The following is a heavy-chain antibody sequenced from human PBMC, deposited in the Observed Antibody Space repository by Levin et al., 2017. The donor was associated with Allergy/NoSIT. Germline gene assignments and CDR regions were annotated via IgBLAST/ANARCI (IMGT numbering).Heavy chain of an antibody. CDR1: GYTFTGYY. V-gene: IGHV1-2*06. D-gene: IGHD3-10*01. CDR2: INPNSGGT. CDR3: AREPISGDFDY. Sequence: GESLKISCKASGYTFTGYYMHWVRQAPGQGLEWMGRINPNSGGTNYAQKFQGRVTMTRDTSISTAYMELSRLRSDDTAVYYCAREPISGDFDYWGQGTLVTVSS. J-gene: IGHJ4*02.